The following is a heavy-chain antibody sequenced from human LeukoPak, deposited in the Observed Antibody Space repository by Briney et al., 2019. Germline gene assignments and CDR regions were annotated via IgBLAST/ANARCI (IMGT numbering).Heavy chain of an antibody. CDR2: IYYSGST. Sequence: SETLSLTCTVSGGSISSYYWSWIRQPPGKGLEWIGYIYYSGSTNYNPSLKSRVTISVDTSKNQFSLKLSSVTAADTAVYYCARLSGCSSTSCYTGVDYWGQGTLVTVSS. J-gene: IGHJ4*02. D-gene: IGHD2-2*02. CDR3: ARLSGCSSTSCYTGVDY. CDR1: GGSISSYY. V-gene: IGHV4-59*08.